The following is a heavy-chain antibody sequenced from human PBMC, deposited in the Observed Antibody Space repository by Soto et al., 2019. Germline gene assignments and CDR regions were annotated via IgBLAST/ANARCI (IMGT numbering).Heavy chain of an antibody. Sequence: EVQLLESGGDLVQPGGSLRLSCAASGFTFSTYAMSWVRQAPGKGLEWVSAISASGSSTYYAASVKGRFTISRDNSKKTLHLQMDSLRADDTAVYYCAKPGYAGSYGDSRGRDKYYIDYWGQGTLVTVSS. CDR2: ISASGSST. D-gene: IGHD4-17*01. V-gene: IGHV3-23*01. CDR1: GFTFSTYA. CDR3: AKPGYAGSYGDSRGRDKYYIDY. J-gene: IGHJ4*02.